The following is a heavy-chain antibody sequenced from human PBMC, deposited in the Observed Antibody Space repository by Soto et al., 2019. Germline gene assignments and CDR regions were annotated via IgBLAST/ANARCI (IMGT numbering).Heavy chain of an antibody. CDR1: GFTFDEYA. J-gene: IGHJ4*02. CDR2: INWNGGSK. CDR3: ARATQFYYDTSGYYSYVH. D-gene: IGHD3-22*01. V-gene: IGHV3-20*04. Sequence: TGGSLRLSCAASGFTFDEYALTWVRQAPGKGLEWVAGINWNGGSKGYADSVKGRFTISRDNAKSSLYLQMNNLRAEDTAFYFCARATQFYYDTSGYYSYVHWGQGSQVTVSS.